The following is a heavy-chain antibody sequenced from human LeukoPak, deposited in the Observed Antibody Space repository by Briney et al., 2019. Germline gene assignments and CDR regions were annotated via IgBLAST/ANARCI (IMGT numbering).Heavy chain of an antibody. CDR3: ARGIAAAGTGY. V-gene: IGHV3-74*01. CDR2: INSDGSST. Sequence: GGSLRLSCAASGFTFSSYWMHWVRQAPGKGLVWVSRINSDGSSTSYADSVKGRFTISRDNAKNTLYLQMNSLRAEDTAVYYCARGIAAAGTGYWGQGTPVTVSS. CDR1: GFTFSSYW. J-gene: IGHJ4*02. D-gene: IGHD6-13*01.